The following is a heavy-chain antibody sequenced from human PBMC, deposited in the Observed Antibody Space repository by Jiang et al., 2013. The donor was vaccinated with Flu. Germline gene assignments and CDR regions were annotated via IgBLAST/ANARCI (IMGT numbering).Heavy chain of an antibody. CDR1: GGSFSGYY. CDR3: AREDYYDSSGYYYWFDP. Sequence: LLKPSETLSLTCAVYGGSFSGYYWSWIRQPPGKGLEWIGEINHSGSTNYNPSLKSRVTISVDTSKNQFSLKLSSVTAADTAVYYCAREDYYDSSGYYYWFDPWG. D-gene: IGHD3-22*01. V-gene: IGHV4-34*01. J-gene: IGHJ5*02. CDR2: INHSGST.